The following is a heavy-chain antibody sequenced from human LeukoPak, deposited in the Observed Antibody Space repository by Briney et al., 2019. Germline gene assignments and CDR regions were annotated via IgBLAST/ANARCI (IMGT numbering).Heavy chain of an antibody. Sequence: ASVKVSCKASGYTFTNYDINWVRQATGQGLEWMGWMNPTSGNTGYAQKLQGRVTMTTDTSTSTAYMELRSLRSDDTAVYYCARVRSWLRFHYYYYMDVWGKGTTVTVSS. CDR3: ARVRSWLRFHYYYYMDV. CDR2: MNPTSGNT. D-gene: IGHD5-12*01. J-gene: IGHJ6*03. V-gene: IGHV1-8*01. CDR1: GYTFTNYD.